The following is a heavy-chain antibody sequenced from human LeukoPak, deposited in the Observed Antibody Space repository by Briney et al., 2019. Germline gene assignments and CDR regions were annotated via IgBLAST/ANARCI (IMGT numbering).Heavy chain of an antibody. CDR1: GFTFSSYA. Sequence: PGGSLRLSCAASGFTFSSYAMSWVRQAPGKGLEWVSAISGRGGSTYYADSVKGRFTISRDNSKNTLYLQMNSLRAEDTAVYYCAHTPYSSSWYAGYFQHWGQGTLVTVSS. CDR2: ISGRGGST. D-gene: IGHD6-13*01. V-gene: IGHV3-23*01. J-gene: IGHJ1*01. CDR3: AHTPYSSSWYAGYFQH.